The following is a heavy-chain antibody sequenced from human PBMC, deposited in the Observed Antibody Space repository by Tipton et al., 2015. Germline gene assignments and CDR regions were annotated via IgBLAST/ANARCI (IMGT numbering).Heavy chain of an antibody. CDR2: ISSADHYI. V-gene: IGHV3-21*06. D-gene: IGHD1-26*01. CDR3: VRENSGKSLPYFDL. CDR1: GFDLSFSA. J-gene: IGHJ4*02. Sequence: SLRLSCAASGFDLSFSAMNWVRQAPGKGLEWVASISSADHYIYYADSVKGRFTVSRDNAKNSIYLQMNSLRAEDTDIYYCVRENSGKSLPYFDLWGQGTLVTVSS.